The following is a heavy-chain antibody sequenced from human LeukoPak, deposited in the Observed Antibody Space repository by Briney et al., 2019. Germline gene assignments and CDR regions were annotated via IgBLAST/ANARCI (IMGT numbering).Heavy chain of an antibody. D-gene: IGHD2-2*01. CDR2: ISAYNGNT. Sequence: ASVKVSCKASGYTFTSYGISWVRQAPGQGLEWMGWISAYNGNTNYAQKLQGRVTMTTDTSTSTAYMELSSLRSEDTAVYYCARGDVVVPAAISGMDVWGQGTTVTVSS. CDR1: GYTFTSYG. V-gene: IGHV1-18*01. CDR3: ARGDVVVPAAISGMDV. J-gene: IGHJ6*02.